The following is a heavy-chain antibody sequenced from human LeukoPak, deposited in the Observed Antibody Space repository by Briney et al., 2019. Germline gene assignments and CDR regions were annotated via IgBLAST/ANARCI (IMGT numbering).Heavy chain of an antibody. CDR1: GITFSSYA. V-gene: IGHV3-23*01. CDR2: ISGSGGTT. J-gene: IGHJ4*02. CDR3: AKKAGSRTDQYPLGY. D-gene: IGHD2-15*01. Sequence: GGSLRLSCAASGITFSSYAMSWVRQAPGKGLEWVSVISGSGGTTYYADSVKGRFTISRDNSKNTLYLQMSSLRAEDTAVYYCAKKAGSRTDQYPLGYWGQGTLVTVSS.